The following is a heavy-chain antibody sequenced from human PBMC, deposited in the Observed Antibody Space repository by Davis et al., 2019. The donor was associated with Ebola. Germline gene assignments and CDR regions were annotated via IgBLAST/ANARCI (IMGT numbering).Heavy chain of an antibody. Sequence: GGSLRLSCAASGFTFNDYYMSWIRQAPGKGLEWVSYISSSGSTIYYADSVKGRFTISRDNAKKSLYLQMNSLRAEDTAVYYCAIPDCSGANCYSVYIKNWGQGTLVTVSS. CDR3: AIPDCSGANCYSVYIKN. D-gene: IGHD2-15*01. J-gene: IGHJ4*02. V-gene: IGHV3-11*04. CDR1: GFTFNDYY. CDR2: ISSSGSTI.